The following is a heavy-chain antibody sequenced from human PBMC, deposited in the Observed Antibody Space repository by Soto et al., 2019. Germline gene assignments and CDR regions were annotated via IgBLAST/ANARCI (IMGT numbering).Heavy chain of an antibody. V-gene: IGHV4-31*03. J-gene: IGHJ6*01. CDR2: IYCRGST. D-gene: IGHD2-8*01. Sequence: SETLSLTCTVSGGSISSGGYYWSWILHHPGKGLEWIGYIYCRGSTYYNPSLKSRVTISVDTSKNQFSLKLSSVTAADTAVYYFAREVGLPDIVLLVYAPPTIGGKEVWGQGNGVTVS. CDR1: GGSISSGGYY. CDR3: AREVGLPDIVLLVYAPPTIGGKEV.